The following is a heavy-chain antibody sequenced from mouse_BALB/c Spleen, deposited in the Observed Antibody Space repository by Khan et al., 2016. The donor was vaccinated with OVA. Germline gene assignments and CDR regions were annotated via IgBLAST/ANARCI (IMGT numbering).Heavy chain of an antibody. V-gene: IGHV9-3-1*01. D-gene: IGHD2-14*01. J-gene: IGHJ4*01. Sequence: QIQLVQSGPELKTPGETVKISCKASGYTFTNFGMHWVKQAPGKGLKWMGWINPYTGEPTYAHDFKGRFAFSLETSTNTAYLQINNLKNEDTAIYFCARGGRYDKALYALDYWGQGTSVTVSS. CDR1: GYTFTNFG. CDR2: INPYTGEP. CDR3: ARGGRYDKALYALDY.